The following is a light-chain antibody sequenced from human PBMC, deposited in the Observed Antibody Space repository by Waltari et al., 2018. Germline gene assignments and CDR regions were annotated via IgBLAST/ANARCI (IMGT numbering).Light chain of an antibody. CDR1: QSVLSNSYNRNY. Sequence: DIVMTQSPDSLAVSLGERATINCKSSQSVLSNSYNRNYLAWYQQKPGQPPKLLIFWASTREPGVPDRFSGSGSGTDFTLTISSLQAEDVAVYYCQQYYTSPQTLGLGTKLEIK. CDR3: QQYYTSPQT. CDR2: WAS. V-gene: IGKV4-1*01. J-gene: IGKJ2*01.